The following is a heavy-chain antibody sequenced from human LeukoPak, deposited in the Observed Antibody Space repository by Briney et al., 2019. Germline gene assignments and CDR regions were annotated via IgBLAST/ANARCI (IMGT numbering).Heavy chain of an antibody. Sequence: GGSLRLSCAVSGITLSNYGMSWVRQAPGKGLEWVAGISDSGGNTKYADSVKGRFTISRDNPKNTLYLQMNSLRAEDTAVYFCAKRGVVIRIFLVGFHKEAYYFDSWGQGALVTVSS. D-gene: IGHD3-10*01. CDR3: AKRGVVIRIFLVGFHKEAYYFDS. J-gene: IGHJ4*02. CDR1: GITLSNYG. V-gene: IGHV3-23*01. CDR2: ISDSGGNT.